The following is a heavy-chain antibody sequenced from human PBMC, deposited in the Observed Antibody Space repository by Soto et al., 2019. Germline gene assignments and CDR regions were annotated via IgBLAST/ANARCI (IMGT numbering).Heavy chain of an antibody. Sequence: QVQLVQSGAEVKKPGSSVTVSCKASGGTFGNSAISWVRQAPGQGLEWMGGIIPIFPTPDYAKKFPGRVTITAEETTNPTYMELPSLRSEGTAVYYCARDKDRQQLGGNYYYGIDVWGQGTTVTVSS. J-gene: IGHJ6*02. CDR1: GGTFGNSA. CDR2: IIPIFPTP. V-gene: IGHV1-69*12. CDR3: ARDKDRQQLGGNYYYGIDV. D-gene: IGHD3-3*02.